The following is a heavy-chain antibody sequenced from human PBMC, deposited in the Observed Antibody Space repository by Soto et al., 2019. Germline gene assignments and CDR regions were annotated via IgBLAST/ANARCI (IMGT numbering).Heavy chain of an antibody. Sequence: LSLTCAVSGGSISSGGYSWSWIRQPPGKGLEWIGYIYHSGSTYYNPSLKSRVTISLDRSKNQFSLKLTSVTAADTAVYYCARDDSSGYYLDYWGQGTLVTVSS. V-gene: IGHV4-30-2*01. J-gene: IGHJ4*02. D-gene: IGHD3-22*01. CDR1: GGSISSGGYS. CDR3: ARDDSSGYYLDY. CDR2: IYHSGST.